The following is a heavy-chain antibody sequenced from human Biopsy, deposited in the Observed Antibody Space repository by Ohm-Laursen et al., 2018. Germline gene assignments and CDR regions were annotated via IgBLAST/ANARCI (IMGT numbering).Heavy chain of an antibody. CDR3: AKGGYCTTTSCYMDVDY. D-gene: IGHD2-2*02. CDR2: ISGSGGST. CDR1: GFIFDDYA. Sequence: GSLRLSCAATGFIFDDYAMHWVRQAPGKGLEWVSTISGSGGSTYYADSVKGRFTISRDASKNTLYLLMNSLRAEDTAMYYCAKGGYCTTTSCYMDVDYWGQGTLVTVSS. J-gene: IGHJ4*02. V-gene: IGHV3-23*01.